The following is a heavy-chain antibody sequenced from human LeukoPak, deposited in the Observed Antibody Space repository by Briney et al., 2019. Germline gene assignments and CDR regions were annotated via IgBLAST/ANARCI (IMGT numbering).Heavy chain of an antibody. CDR3: ARVIGHRYDFWSGSSGFDY. Sequence: PSETLSLTCTVSGGSISSGDYYWSWIRQPPGKGLEWIGYIYYSGSTYYNPSLKSRVTISVDTSKNQFSLKLSPVTAADTAVYYCARVIGHRYDFWSGSSGFDYWGQGTLVTVSS. V-gene: IGHV4-30-4*08. CDR2: IYYSGST. J-gene: IGHJ4*02. CDR1: GGSISSGDYY. D-gene: IGHD3-3*01.